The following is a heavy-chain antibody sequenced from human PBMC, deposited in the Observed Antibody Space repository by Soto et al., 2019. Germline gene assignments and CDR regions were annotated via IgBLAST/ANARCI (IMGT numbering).Heavy chain of an antibody. CDR3: ARETHDFWSGYLSRENAFDI. CDR2: IFYSGST. D-gene: IGHD3-3*01. Sequence: SETLSLTRTVSGGSISSSSYYWGWIRQPPGKGLEWIGSIFYSGSTYYNPSLKSRVTISVDTSKNQFSLKLSSVTAADTAVYYCARETHDFWSGYLSRENAFDIWGQGTMVTVSS. CDR1: GGSISSSSYY. V-gene: IGHV4-39*07. J-gene: IGHJ3*02.